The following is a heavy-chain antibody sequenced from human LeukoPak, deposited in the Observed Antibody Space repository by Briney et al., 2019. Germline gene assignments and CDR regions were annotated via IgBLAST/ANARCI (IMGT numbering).Heavy chain of an antibody. Sequence: GGSLRLSCAASGFTFSSYSMNWVRQAPGKGLEWVSSISSSSSYIYYADSVKGRFTISRDNAKNSLYLQMNSLRAEGTAVYYCARDQCSGGSCYFFWFDPWGQGTLVTVSS. CDR1: GFTFSSYS. V-gene: IGHV3-21*01. CDR3: ARDQCSGGSCYFFWFDP. D-gene: IGHD2-15*01. J-gene: IGHJ5*02. CDR2: ISSSSSYI.